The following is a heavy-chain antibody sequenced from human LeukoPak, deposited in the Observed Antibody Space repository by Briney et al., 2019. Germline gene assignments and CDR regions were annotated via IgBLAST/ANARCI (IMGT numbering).Heavy chain of an antibody. Sequence: PSETLSLTCAVYGGSFSGYYWSWIRQPPGKGLEWIGEINHSGSTNYNPSLKSRVTISVDTSKNQFSLKLSSVTAADTAVYYCAKGRRMVVVITRSHYYGMDVWGKGTTVTVSS. J-gene: IGHJ6*04. CDR1: GGSFSGYY. CDR3: AKGRRMVVVITRSHYYGMDV. D-gene: IGHD3-22*01. V-gene: IGHV4-34*01. CDR2: INHSGST.